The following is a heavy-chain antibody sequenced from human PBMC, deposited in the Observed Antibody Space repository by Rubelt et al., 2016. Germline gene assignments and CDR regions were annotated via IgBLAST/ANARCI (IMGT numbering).Heavy chain of an antibody. CDR1: GGSISSVSYY. D-gene: IGHD3-3*02. CDR2: IYSTGRT. Sequence: QVQLQASGPGLVKPSETLSLTCNVSGGSISSVSYYWSWIRQPPGKGLEWIGYIYSTGRTNYNPSLKSRVTLSVDTSNNQFSLRLGSVTAADTAVYYCARHFYSGTSSWDSWGQGTLVTVSS. J-gene: IGHJ4*02. CDR3: ARHFYSGTSSWDS. V-gene: IGHV4-61*01.